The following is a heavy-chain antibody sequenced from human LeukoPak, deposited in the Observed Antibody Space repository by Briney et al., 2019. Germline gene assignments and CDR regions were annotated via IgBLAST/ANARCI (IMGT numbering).Heavy chain of an antibody. V-gene: IGHV4-4*02. D-gene: IGHD5-12*01. Sequence: PSETLSLTCAVSGGSISSSNWWSWVRQPPGKGLEWIGEIYHSGSTYYNPSLKSRVTISVDRSKNQFSLKLSSVTAADTAVYYCARTLSPYSGYERPYYYYGMDVWGQGTTVTVSS. CDR1: GGSISSSNW. CDR3: ARTLSPYSGYERPYYYYGMDV. J-gene: IGHJ6*02. CDR2: IYHSGST.